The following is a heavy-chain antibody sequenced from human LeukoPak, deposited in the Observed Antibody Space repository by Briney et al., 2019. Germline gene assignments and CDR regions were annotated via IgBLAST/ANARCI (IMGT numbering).Heavy chain of an antibody. CDR1: GFTFSSYA. D-gene: IGHD3-3*01. V-gene: IGHV3-23*01. Sequence: PGGSLRLSCAASGFTFSSYAMSWVRQAPGKGLEWVSAITGSGGSTYYADSVKGRFTISRDNSKNTLYLQVNSLRAEDTAVYYCATQAPMSAYAYYGMDVWGQGTTVTVSS. CDR3: ATQAPMSAYAYYGMDV. CDR2: ITGSGGST. J-gene: IGHJ6*02.